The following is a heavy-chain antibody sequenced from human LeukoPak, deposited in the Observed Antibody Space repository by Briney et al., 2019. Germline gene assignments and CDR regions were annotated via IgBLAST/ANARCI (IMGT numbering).Heavy chain of an antibody. J-gene: IGHJ4*02. CDR3: ARAGSYRNYGHI. D-gene: IGHD3-16*02. CDR1: GGSINNYY. Sequence: SETLSLTCTVSGGSINNYYWNWIRQPQGKGLEWIGYIYSNVNTNYNPSLKSRVTISVDTSNNQFSLKLSSVTAADTAVYYCARAGSYRNYGHIWGQGTLVTVSS. CDR2: IYSNVNT. V-gene: IGHV4-59*01.